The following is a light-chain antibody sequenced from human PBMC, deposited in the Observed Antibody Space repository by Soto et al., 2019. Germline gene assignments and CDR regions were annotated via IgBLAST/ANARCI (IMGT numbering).Light chain of an antibody. CDR3: QQYYSIPIT. CDR2: WAS. Sequence: DIVMTQSPDSLAVSLGERATINCKSSQSVLYSSNNKNYLAWHQQKPGQPPKLLIYWASTRESGVPDRFSGSGSGTDFTLTIRSLQAEDVAVYYCQQYYSIPITFGQGTRLEIK. V-gene: IGKV4-1*01. J-gene: IGKJ5*01. CDR1: QSVLYSSNNKNY.